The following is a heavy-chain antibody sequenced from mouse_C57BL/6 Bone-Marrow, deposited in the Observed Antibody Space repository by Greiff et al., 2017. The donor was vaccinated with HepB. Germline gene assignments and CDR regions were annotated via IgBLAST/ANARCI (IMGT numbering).Heavy chain of an antibody. D-gene: IGHD4-1*01. CDR1: GFTFTAYY. V-gene: IGHV7-3*01. CDR3: ARYSRAGASFAY. J-gene: IGHJ3*01. Sequence: EVHLVESGGGLVQPGGSLSLSCAASGFTFTAYYMSWVRQPPGKALEWLGFIRNKANGYTTEYSASVKGRFTISRDNSQSILYLQMNALRAEDSATYYCARYSRAGASFAYWGQGTLVTVSA. CDR2: IRNKANGYTT.